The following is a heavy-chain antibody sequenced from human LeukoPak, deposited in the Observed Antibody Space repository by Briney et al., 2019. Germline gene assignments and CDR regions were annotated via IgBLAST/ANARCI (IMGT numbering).Heavy chain of an antibody. CDR1: GFTFSSYG. J-gene: IGHJ3*02. Sequence: PGRSLRLSCAASGFTFSSYGMHWVRQAPGKGLEWVAVIWYDGSNKYYADSVKGRFTISRDNSKNTLYLQMNSLRAEDAAVCYCAKDLPSTTVTTWNAFDIWGQGTMVTVSS. D-gene: IGHD4-17*01. V-gene: IGHV3-33*06. CDR2: IWYDGSNK. CDR3: AKDLPSTTVTTWNAFDI.